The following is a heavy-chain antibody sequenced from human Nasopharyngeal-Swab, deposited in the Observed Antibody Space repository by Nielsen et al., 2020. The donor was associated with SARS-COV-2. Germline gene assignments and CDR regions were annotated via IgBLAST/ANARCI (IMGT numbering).Heavy chain of an antibody. D-gene: IGHD4-23*01. Sequence: GESLKISCKASGYRFTSYWIGWVRQMPGKGLEWMGIIYPGDSDTRYSPSFQGQVTISADKSISTVYLQWSSLKASDTAMYYCALRWSGSYYDHWGQGTLVTVSS. V-gene: IGHV5-51*01. CDR3: ALRWSGSYYDH. CDR1: GYRFTSYW. J-gene: IGHJ4*02. CDR2: IYPGDSDT.